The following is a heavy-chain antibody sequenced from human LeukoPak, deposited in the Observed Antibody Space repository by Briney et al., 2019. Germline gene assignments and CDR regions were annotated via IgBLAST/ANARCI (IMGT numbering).Heavy chain of an antibody. CDR2: INERGET. D-gene: IGHD4-11*01. CDR1: GGSFSSYF. J-gene: IGHJ5*02. V-gene: IGHV4-34*01. Sequence: SETLSLTCAVSGGSFSSYFCAWIRQSPAKVREWIGEINERGETDYNPSLKSRAKISIDTSRGQFSLTLTSGTVADTALYYCARVVGIAVLPGATEDNYFDPWGQGTQVTVSS. CDR3: ARVVGIAVLPGATEDNYFDP.